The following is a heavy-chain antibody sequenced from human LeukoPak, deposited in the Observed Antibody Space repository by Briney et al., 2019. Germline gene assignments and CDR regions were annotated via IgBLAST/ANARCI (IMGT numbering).Heavy chain of an antibody. D-gene: IGHD1-26*01. CDR3: AKDAGMYGGSYYAEYFQH. J-gene: IGHJ1*01. CDR1: GFTFSSYA. Sequence: PGGSLRLSCAASGFTFSSYAMSWVRQAPGKGLEWVSAISGSGGSTYYADSVKGRFTISRDNSKNTLYLQMNSLRAEDTAVYCCAKDAGMYGGSYYAEYFQHWGQGTLVTVSS. CDR2: ISGSGGST. V-gene: IGHV3-23*01.